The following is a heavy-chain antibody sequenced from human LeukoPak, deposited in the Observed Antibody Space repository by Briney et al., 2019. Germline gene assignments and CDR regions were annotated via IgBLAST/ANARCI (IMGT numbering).Heavy chain of an antibody. V-gene: IGHV4-31*03. D-gene: IGHD3-16*01. Sequence: PSQTLSLTCTVSGDSISSGDYYWSWIRQHPGRGLECIGYIYYSGITYYKPSLKSRVTISVDTSKNQFSLKLSSVTAADTAVYYCARASEGIGYFDTWGRGSLVTVSS. CDR1: GDSISSGDYY. CDR2: IYYSGIT. CDR3: ARASEGIGYFDT. J-gene: IGHJ4*02.